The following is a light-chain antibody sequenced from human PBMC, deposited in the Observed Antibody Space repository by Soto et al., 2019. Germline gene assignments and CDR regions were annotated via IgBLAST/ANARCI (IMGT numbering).Light chain of an antibody. J-gene: IGKJ1*01. V-gene: IGKV2-28*01. CDR2: MAS. CDR3: MQPLHTPPWT. CDR1: QSLLHNNGYNY. Sequence: DVVMTQSPLSLPVTPGEPASISCRSNQSLLHNNGYNYLDWYLQKPGQSPQLLIYMASYRASGVPDRFSGSGSGTDFTLTISRVEAEDVGIYYCMQPLHTPPWTFGQGTKVDIK.